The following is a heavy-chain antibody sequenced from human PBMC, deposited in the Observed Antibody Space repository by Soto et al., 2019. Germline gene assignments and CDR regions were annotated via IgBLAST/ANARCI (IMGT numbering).Heavy chain of an antibody. J-gene: IGHJ4*02. V-gene: IGHV3-21*01. Sequence: GESLKISCAASGFTFSSYSMNWVRQAPGKGLEWVSSISSSSSYIYYADSVKGRFTISRDNAKNSLYLQMNSLRAEDTAVYYCAYCGGDCYPTDYFDYWGQGTLVTVSS. D-gene: IGHD2-21*02. CDR1: GFTFSSYS. CDR2: ISSSSSYI. CDR3: AYCGGDCYPTDYFDY.